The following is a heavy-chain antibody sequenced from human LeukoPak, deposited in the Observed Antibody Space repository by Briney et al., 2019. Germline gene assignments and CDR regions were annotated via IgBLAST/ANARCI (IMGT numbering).Heavy chain of an antibody. Sequence: GGSLRLSCAASGFTFNAFGMNWVRQAPGKGLEWVSYIGTTSGAIYYADSVKGRFTISRDNAKNSLYLQMNSLRAEDTAVYYCARVIVASIDYWGQGTLVTVSS. V-gene: IGHV3-48*04. D-gene: IGHD5-12*01. CDR3: ARVIVASIDY. CDR2: IGTTSGAI. CDR1: GFTFNAFG. J-gene: IGHJ4*02.